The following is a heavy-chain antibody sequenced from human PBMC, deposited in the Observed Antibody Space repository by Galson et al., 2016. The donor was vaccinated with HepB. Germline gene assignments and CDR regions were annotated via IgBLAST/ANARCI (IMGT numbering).Heavy chain of an antibody. V-gene: IGHV3-30-3*01. CDR1: GFTFRSYI. D-gene: IGHD3-16*02. Sequence: SLRLSCAASGFTFRSYIFHLVRLSPGTGLEWVAAISYDVSNTFYAYSVKGPFTIYRDTSQNTLSLQMNSLRGEDTAVYYCARDLHDYVWGTSRLIFYGVDVWGQGTTVIVSS. CDR2: ISYDVSNT. CDR3: ARDLHDYVWGTSRLIFYGVDV. J-gene: IGHJ6*02.